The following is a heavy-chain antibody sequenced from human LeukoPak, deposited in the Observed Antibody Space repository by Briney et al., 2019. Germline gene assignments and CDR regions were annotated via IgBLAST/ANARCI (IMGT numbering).Heavy chain of an antibody. CDR2: IYYSGSS. Sequence: SESLSLTCSVSGRSVSSGPYYSSWIRQPPWKGLEWIGYIYYSGSSNYSPSLKSRITISLYTSENQFSLKLTSVTAADTAVYYCARVRYYDSSGYLYYYYGMDVWGQGTTVTVSS. CDR3: ARVRYYDSSGYLYYYYGMDV. D-gene: IGHD3-22*01. CDR1: GRSVSSGPYY. J-gene: IGHJ6*02. V-gene: IGHV4-61*01.